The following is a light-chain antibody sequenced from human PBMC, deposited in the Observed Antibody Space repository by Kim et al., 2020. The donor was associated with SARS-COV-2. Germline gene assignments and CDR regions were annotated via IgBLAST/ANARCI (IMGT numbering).Light chain of an antibody. J-gene: IGKJ4*01. CDR2: DTS. CDR3: LQHNTLPLT. CDR1: HDISNY. Sequence: ASVGDRVTITCQASHDISNYLNWYQQKPGKAPKRVIYDTSSLQRGVPSRFSGSGSGTEFTLTISSLQPEDIATYYCLQHNTLPLTFGGGTKVDIK. V-gene: IGKV1-33*01.